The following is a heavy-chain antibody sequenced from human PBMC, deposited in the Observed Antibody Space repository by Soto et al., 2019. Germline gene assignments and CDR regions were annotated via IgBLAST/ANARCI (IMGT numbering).Heavy chain of an antibody. CDR3: ATEGVDSYGCGVHYDY. J-gene: IGHJ4*02. CDR1: RFNVSSNY. V-gene: IGHV3-53*01. Sequence: GGSLRLSPTSSRFNVSSNYISWARQAPGKGLEWVSVVYSGDSTYYAASVKGRFTISRDNSKNTLYLEIDSVRDEDTAVYYCATEGVDSYGCGVHYDYCGKGSGVTV. D-gene: IGHD5-18*01. CDR2: VYSGDST.